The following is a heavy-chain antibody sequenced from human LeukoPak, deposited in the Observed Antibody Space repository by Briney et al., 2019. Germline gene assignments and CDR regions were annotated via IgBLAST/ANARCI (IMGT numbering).Heavy chain of an antibody. Sequence: PSETLSLTCAVYGGSFSGYYWSWIRQPPGKGLEWIGYIYYSGNTNSNPSLKSRVTISVDTSKKQFSLKLSSVTAADTAVYYCAETNDSSGYYFEYWGQGTLVTVSS. CDR3: AETNDSSGYYFEY. V-gene: IGHV4-59*01. CDR2: IYYSGNT. CDR1: GGSFSGYY. D-gene: IGHD3-22*01. J-gene: IGHJ4*02.